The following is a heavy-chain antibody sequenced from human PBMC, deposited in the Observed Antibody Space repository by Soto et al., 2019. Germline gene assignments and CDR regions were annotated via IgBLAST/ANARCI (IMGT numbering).Heavy chain of an antibody. Sequence: EVQLVESGGGLVQPGGSLRLSCDASGFTFSSYSMNWVRQDPGKGLEWVSSISSSSSYIYYADSVKGRFTISRDNAKNSLYLQMNSLRAEDTAVYYCAREGVSPLYSSGWYYFDYWGQGTLVTVSS. V-gene: IGHV3-21*01. CDR2: ISSSSSYI. CDR1: GFTFSSYS. CDR3: AREGVSPLYSSGWYYFDY. D-gene: IGHD6-19*01. J-gene: IGHJ4*02.